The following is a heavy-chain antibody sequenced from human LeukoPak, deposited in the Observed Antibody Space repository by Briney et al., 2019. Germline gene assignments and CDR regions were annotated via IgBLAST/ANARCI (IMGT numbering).Heavy chain of an antibody. CDR2: IIPIFGTA. J-gene: IGHJ3*02. CDR3: ATQLRLGEPTTALDI. Sequence: SVKVSCKASGGTFSSHAISWVRQAPGQGLEWRGGIIPIFGTANYAQKFQGRVTITADKSTSTAYMELSSLRSEDTAVYYCATQLRLGEPTTALDIWGQGTMVTVSS. CDR1: GGTFSSHA. D-gene: IGHD3-16*01. V-gene: IGHV1-69*06.